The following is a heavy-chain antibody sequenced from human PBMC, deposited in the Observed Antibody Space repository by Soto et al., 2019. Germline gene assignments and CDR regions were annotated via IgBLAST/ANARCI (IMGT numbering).Heavy chain of an antibody. J-gene: IGHJ6*02. CDR2: ISYDATND. Sequence: QVQLVESGGGVGQPGRSLRLSCAASGFSFSSFGFHWVRQAPGKGLEWVAFISYDATNDYYSDSVKGRCTISRDNSKNTLYLQMDSLRGEDTAVYFCARESDHLRGYKYYDMDVWGQGTTVTVSS. V-gene: IGHV3-30*03. CDR3: ARESDHLRGYKYYDMDV. CDR1: GFSFSSFG.